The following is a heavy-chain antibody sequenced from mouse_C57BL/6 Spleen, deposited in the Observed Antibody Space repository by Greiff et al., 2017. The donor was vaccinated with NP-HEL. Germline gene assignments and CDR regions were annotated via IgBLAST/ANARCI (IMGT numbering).Heavy chain of an antibody. Sequence: QVQLQQSGAELVKPGASVKMSCKASGYTFTTYPIEWMKQNHGKSLEWIGNFHPYNDDTKYNEKFKGKATLTVEKSSSTVYLELSRLTSDDSAVYYYASAGYYDYDAFAYWGQGTLVTVSA. CDR1: GYTFTTYP. CDR2: FHPYNDDT. J-gene: IGHJ3*01. D-gene: IGHD2-4*01. CDR3: ASAGYYDYDAFAY. V-gene: IGHV1-47*01.